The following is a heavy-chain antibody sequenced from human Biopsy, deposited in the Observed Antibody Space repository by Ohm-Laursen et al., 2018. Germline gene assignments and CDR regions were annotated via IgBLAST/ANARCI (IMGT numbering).Heavy chain of an antibody. CDR3: GNEVHGRDY. V-gene: IGHV4-34*08. CDR1: GKTFSDYY. Sequence: PGTLSLTCEVYGKTFSDYYWSWIRQPPGKGLEWIGQINQSRRTNYNPSLKSRVSISADKSNNQFSLKLTSVTSADTAVYFCGNEVHGRDYWGLGALVTVSS. CDR2: INQSRRT. D-gene: IGHD2-15*01. J-gene: IGHJ4*02.